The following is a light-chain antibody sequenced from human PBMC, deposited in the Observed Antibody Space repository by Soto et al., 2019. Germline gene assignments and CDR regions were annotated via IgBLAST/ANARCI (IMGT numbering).Light chain of an antibody. Sequence: EIVMTQSPATLSVSPGERATLSCRASQSVSGNLAWYQQKPGQAPRLLIYGASTSATGIPARFSGSGSGTEFTLTISSLQSEDFAVYYCQQYNNWPPFTFGPGTKVDIK. CDR1: QSVSGN. J-gene: IGKJ3*01. CDR3: QQYNNWPPFT. V-gene: IGKV3-15*01. CDR2: GAS.